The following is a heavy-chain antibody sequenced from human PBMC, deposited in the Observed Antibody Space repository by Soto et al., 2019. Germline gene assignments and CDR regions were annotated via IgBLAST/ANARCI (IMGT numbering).Heavy chain of an antibody. Sequence: GESLKISCQASGYSFTTYWIALVRQKPGKGLEWMGITHPGESQTRYSPSFQGQVTISFDRSTSTAYLQWSSLKASDTAIYYCARHENYYYAYYGMDVWGQGTTVTVSS. V-gene: IGHV5-51*01. CDR2: THPGESQT. CDR1: GYSFTTYW. J-gene: IGHJ6*02. CDR3: ARHENYYYAYYGMDV.